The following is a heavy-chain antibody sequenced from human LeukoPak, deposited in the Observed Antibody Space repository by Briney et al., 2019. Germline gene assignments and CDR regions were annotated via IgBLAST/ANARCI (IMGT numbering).Heavy chain of an antibody. CDR3: ARRGNWNDVSYAFDI. Sequence: GGSLRLSCAASGFTFSSYSMNWVRQAPGKGLEWVSSISSSSSYIYYADSVKGRFTISRDNAKNSLYLQMNSLRAEDTAVYYCARRGNWNDVSYAFDIWGQGTMVAVSS. CDR2: ISSSSSYI. D-gene: IGHD1-1*01. V-gene: IGHV3-21*01. CDR1: GFTFSSYS. J-gene: IGHJ3*02.